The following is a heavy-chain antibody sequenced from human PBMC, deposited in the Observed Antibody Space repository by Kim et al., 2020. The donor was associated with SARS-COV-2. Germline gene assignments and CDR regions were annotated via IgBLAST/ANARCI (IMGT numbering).Heavy chain of an antibody. J-gene: IGHJ6*02. V-gene: IGHV3-21*01. Sequence: VKGRFTISRDNAKNSLYLQMNSLRAEDTAVYYCARDRATVTNYYYYGMDVWGQGTTVTVSS. D-gene: IGHD4-17*01. CDR3: ARDRATVTNYYYYGMDV.